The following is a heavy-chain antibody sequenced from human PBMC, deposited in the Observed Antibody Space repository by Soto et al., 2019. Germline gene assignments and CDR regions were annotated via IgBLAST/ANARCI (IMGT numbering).Heavy chain of an antibody. V-gene: IGHV4-59*08. D-gene: IGHD2-2*01. Sequence: SETLSLTCTVDSISTYYWNWIRQSPGKGLEWIGYIYYMGRTNYNPSLRSRVTMSIDTSKNQFSLKVSSVTAADTAVYYCARLGGYGTITSCYGYYGMDVWGQGTTGTVSS. CDR2: IYYMGRT. CDR3: ARLGGYGTITSCYGYYGMDV. J-gene: IGHJ6*02. CDR1: DSISTYY.